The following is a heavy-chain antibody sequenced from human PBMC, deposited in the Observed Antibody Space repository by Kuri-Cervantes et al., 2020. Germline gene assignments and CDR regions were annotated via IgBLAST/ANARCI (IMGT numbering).Heavy chain of an antibody. Sequence: SETLSLTCTVSGGSISSYYWSWIRQPAGKGLEWTGRIYTSGSTNYNPSLKSRVTISVDTSKNQFSLKLSSVTAADTAVYYCARGTQTNYDFWSGYHYYFDYWGQGTLVTVSS. CDR1: GGSISSYY. J-gene: IGHJ4*02. V-gene: IGHV4-4*07. CDR2: IYTSGST. CDR3: ARGTQTNYDFWSGYHYYFDY. D-gene: IGHD3-3*01.